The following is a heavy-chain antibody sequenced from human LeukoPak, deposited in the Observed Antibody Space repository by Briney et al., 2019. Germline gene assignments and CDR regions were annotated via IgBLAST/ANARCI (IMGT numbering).Heavy chain of an antibody. CDR2: ISWNSGNI. D-gene: IGHD3-22*01. Sequence: GGSLRLSCAASEFTFDDYAMHWVRQAPGKGLEWVSGISWNSGNIDYADSVKGRFTISRDNAKNSLYLQMNSLRADDTAFYYCAKEHYYYDSTGPLDYWGQGTLVTVSS. CDR1: EFTFDDYA. CDR3: AKEHYYYDSTGPLDY. J-gene: IGHJ4*02. V-gene: IGHV3-9*01.